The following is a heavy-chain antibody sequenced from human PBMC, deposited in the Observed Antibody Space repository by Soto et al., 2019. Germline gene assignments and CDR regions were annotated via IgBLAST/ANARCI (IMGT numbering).Heavy chain of an antibody. CDR3: ARDRDEYCRKCVCAGPYFHS. D-gene: IGHD2-8*01. J-gene: IGHJ4*02. CDR2: ISGSGGST. Sequence: PVGLQRLCYAASEFTFRDYAMSWVRQAPGKGLEWASAISGSGGSTYYADSVKGRFTISRDNSKNTLYLQMNSLRAEDTAVYYCARDRDEYCRKCVCAGPYFHSWGRGTLVTVSS. CDR1: EFTFRDYA. V-gene: IGHV3-23*01.